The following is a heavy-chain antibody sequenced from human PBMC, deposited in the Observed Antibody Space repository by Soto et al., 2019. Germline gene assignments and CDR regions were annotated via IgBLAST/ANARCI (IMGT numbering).Heavy chain of an antibody. CDR3: ARHSRIAVAGTLDY. V-gene: IGHV4-39*01. D-gene: IGHD6-19*01. Sequence: SETLSITCTFSVVSISIRSYDLGWIRQPPGKGLEWIGSIYYGGSTYSNPSLNSRVTISVDTSKNQFSLKLTSVTAADTAVYFCARHSRIAVAGTLDYWGQGTLVTVSS. CDR1: VVSISIRSYD. CDR2: IYYGGST. J-gene: IGHJ4*02.